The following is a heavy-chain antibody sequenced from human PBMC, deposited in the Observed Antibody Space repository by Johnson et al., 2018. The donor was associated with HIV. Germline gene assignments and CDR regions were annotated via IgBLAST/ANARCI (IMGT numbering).Heavy chain of an antibody. V-gene: IGHV3-30*18. CDR2: ISYDGSNK. J-gene: IGHJ3*02. Sequence: QVQLVESGGGVVQPGRSLRLSCAASGFTFSSYGMHWVRQAPGKGLEWVAVISYDGSNKYYADSVKGRLTISRDNSKYKLYLQMNSLRAEDTAVYYCAKMAGSYSSPVPFPVKKPREDAFDIWGQGTMVTVSS. CDR1: GFTFSSYG. CDR3: AKMAGSYSSPVPFPVKKPREDAFDI. D-gene: IGHD1-26*01.